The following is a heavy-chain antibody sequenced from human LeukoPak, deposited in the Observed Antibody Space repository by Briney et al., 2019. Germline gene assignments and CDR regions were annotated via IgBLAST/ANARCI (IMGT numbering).Heavy chain of an antibody. V-gene: IGHV4-34*01. Sequence: SETLSLTCAVYGGSFSGYYWSWIRQPPGKGLEWIGEINHSGSTNYNPSLKSRVTISVDTSKNQFSLKLSSVTAADTAVYYCARLQRARYYDSSGYYVGYWGQGTLVTVSS. CDR2: INHSGST. J-gene: IGHJ4*02. CDR1: GGSFSGYY. D-gene: IGHD3-22*01. CDR3: ARLQRARYYDSSGYYVGY.